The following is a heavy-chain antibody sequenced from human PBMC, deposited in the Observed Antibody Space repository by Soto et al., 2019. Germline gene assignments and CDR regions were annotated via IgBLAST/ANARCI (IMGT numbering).Heavy chain of an antibody. CDR3: ARRTTQSGSYLHIFDY. V-gene: IGHV1-69*06. Sequence: SVKVSCKAAGGTFSRHAISWVRQAPGQGLEWMGGIIPFFGTPNYAQKFQGRVTVTADKSTSTAYMELSSLRSEDTAVYYCARRTTQSGSYLHIFDYSGPGTLLTVYS. D-gene: IGHD3-10*01. CDR1: GGTFSRHA. CDR2: IIPFFGTP. J-gene: IGHJ4*02.